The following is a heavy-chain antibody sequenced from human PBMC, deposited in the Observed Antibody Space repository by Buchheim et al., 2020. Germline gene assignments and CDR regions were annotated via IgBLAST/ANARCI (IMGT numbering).Heavy chain of an antibody. V-gene: IGHV3-30*14. CDR1: GFTFSSYA. Sequence: QVQLVESGGGVVQPGRSLRLSCAASGFTFSSYAMHWVRQAPGKGLEWVAVISYDGSNKYYADSVKGRFTISRDNSKNTLYLQMNSLRAEDTAVYYCARDGHDSSGLEYFDLWGRGTL. CDR3: ARDGHDSSGLEYFDL. CDR2: ISYDGSNK. J-gene: IGHJ2*01. D-gene: IGHD3-22*01.